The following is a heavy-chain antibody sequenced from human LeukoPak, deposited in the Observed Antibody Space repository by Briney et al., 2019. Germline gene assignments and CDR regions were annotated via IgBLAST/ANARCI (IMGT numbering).Heavy chain of an antibody. J-gene: IGHJ3*02. V-gene: IGHV4-59*01. D-gene: IGHD5-24*01. Sequence: SETLSLTCTVSGGPISSYYWSWIRQPPGKGLEWIGYIYYSGSTNYNPSLKSRVTISVDTSKNQFSLKLSSVTAADTAVYYCARVRDGYNNDAFDIWGQGTMVTVSS. CDR1: GGPISSYY. CDR3: ARVRDGYNNDAFDI. CDR2: IYYSGST.